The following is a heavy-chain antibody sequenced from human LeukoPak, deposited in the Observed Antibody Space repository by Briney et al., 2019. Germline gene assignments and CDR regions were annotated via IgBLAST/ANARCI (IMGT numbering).Heavy chain of an antibody. CDR1: GGTFSSYA. CDR3: ARPDYDFWSGYYPDYYYYYYMDV. CDR2: IIPILGTA. D-gene: IGHD3-3*01. V-gene: IGHV1-69*13. J-gene: IGHJ6*03. Sequence: ASVKVSCKASGGTFSSYAISWVRQAPGQGLEWMGGIIPILGTANYAQKFQGRVTITADESASTAYMELSSLRSEDTAVYYCARPDYDFWSGYYPDYYYYYYMDVWGKGTTVTVSS.